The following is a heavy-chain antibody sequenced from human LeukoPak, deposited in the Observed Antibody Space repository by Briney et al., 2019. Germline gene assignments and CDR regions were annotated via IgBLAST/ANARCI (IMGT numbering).Heavy chain of an antibody. CDR3: ATSRGVRGVIITHFDY. CDR2: IYYTGST. V-gene: IGHV4-39*01. CDR1: GGSISSSSYY. Sequence: SSETLSLTCTVSGGSISSSSYYWGWIRQPPGKGLEWIGCIYYTGSTYYNPSLKSRVTISVDTSKNQFSLKLSSVTAADTAVYYCATSRGVRGVIITHFDYWGQGTLVTVSS. D-gene: IGHD3-10*01. J-gene: IGHJ4*02.